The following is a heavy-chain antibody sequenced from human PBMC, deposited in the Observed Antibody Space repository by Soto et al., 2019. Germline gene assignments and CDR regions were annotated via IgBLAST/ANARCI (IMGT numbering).Heavy chain of an antibody. V-gene: IGHV4-39*01. CDR2: IYYIGIS. Sequence: HLQLQESGPGLVKPSETLSLTCTVSGDSISNSNYYWGWIRQPPGKGLGWIANIYYIGISYCNPSLTSRVAISVETSKNQFSLKLSSVTAADTAIYYCARSNSGYYKWFDPWGQGTLVTVSS. CDR1: GDSISNSNYY. CDR3: ARSNSGYYKWFDP. D-gene: IGHD3-22*01. J-gene: IGHJ5*02.